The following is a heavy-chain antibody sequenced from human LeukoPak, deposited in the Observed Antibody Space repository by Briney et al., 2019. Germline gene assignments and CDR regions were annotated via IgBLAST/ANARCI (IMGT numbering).Heavy chain of an antibody. Sequence: ASVTVSCTASVYTFTTYDINWVRQAPGQGLEWMGWMNPNSGNTGYAQKFQGRVTVTRNSSISTAYMELSSLRSEYTAVYYCARYSNYVGFSWGQGTLVTVSS. CDR2: MNPNSGNT. D-gene: IGHD4-11*01. J-gene: IGHJ5*02. CDR1: VYTFTTYD. V-gene: IGHV1-8*03. CDR3: ARYSNYVGFS.